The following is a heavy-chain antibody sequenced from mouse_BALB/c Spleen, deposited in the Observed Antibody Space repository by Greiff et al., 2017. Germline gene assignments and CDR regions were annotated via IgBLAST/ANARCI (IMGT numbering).Heavy chain of an antibody. V-gene: IGHV5-4*02. D-gene: IGHD2-1*01. J-gene: IGHJ4*01. CDR3: ARVVYYGNYEGAMDY. Sequence: DVMLVESGGGLVKPGGSLKLSCAASGFTFSDYYMYWVRQTPEKRLEWVATISDGGSYTYYPDSVKGRFTISRDNAKNNLYLQMSSLKSEDTAMYYCARVVYYGNYEGAMDYWGQGTSVTVSS. CDR1: GFTFSDYY. CDR2: ISDGGSYT.